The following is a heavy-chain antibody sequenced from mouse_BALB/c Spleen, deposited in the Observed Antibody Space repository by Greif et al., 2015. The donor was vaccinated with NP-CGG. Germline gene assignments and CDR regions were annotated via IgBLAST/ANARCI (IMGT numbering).Heavy chain of an antibody. V-gene: IGHV1S81*02. CDR3: TRGRRRDFDF. J-gene: IGHJ2*01. Sequence: QVQLQRSGAELVKPGASVKLSCKASGYTFISYYMYWVKQRPGQGLEWIGEINPSNGGANLNEKFKSKATLTVDKSSSTAYMQLSSLTSEDSAVYFCTRGRRRDFDFWGQGTTLTVSS. CDR1: GYTFISYY. D-gene: IGHD1-2*01. CDR2: INPSNGGA.